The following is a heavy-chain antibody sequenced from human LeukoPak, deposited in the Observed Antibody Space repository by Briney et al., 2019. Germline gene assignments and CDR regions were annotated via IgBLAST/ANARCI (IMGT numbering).Heavy chain of an antibody. V-gene: IGHV3-74*01. D-gene: IGHD3-22*01. CDR2: INSDGGGA. CDR3: ATDPDSSGYYYPIFDY. Sequence: GGSLRLSCAASGFTFSSYWMHWVRQTPGKGLVWVLRINSDGGGATYADSVKGRFTISRDNSKNTLYLQINSLRAEDTAVYYCATDPDSSGYYYPIFDYWGQGTLVTVSS. CDR1: GFTFSSYW. J-gene: IGHJ4*02.